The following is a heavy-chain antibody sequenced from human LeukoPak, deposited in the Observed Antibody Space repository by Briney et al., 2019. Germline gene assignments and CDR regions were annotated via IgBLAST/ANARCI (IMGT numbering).Heavy chain of an antibody. CDR1: GFTFGDYG. Sequence: GGSLRLSCAASGFTFGDYGMSWVRQAPGKGLEWVSDINWNGHSAGYADSVKGRFTISRDNAKNSMYLRMNSLRGEDTAFYFCARESDRRDSFDYWGQGTLATVSS. J-gene: IGHJ4*02. CDR2: INWNGHSA. CDR3: ARESDRRDSFDY. V-gene: IGHV3-20*04. D-gene: IGHD5-24*01.